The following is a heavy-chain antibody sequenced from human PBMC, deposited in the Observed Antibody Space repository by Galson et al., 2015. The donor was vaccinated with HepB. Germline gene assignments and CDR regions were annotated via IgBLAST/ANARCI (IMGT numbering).Heavy chain of an antibody. D-gene: IGHD3-16*02. CDR1: GFTFSSYA. CDR3: ARDVHYYEYGWGAYRSGGFDY. J-gene: IGHJ4*02. V-gene: IGHV3-30*03. CDR2: ISHDGNKK. Sequence: SLRLSCAASGFTFSSYAMHWVRQAPGKGLEWVAVISHDGNKKYYGDSVKGRFTISRDNSENTLYVQMNSLRPEDTAVYHCARDVHYYEYGWGAYRSGGFDYWGQGTLVTVAA.